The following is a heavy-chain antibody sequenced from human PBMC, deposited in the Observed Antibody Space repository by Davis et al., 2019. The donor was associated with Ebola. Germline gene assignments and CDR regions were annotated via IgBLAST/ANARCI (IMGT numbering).Heavy chain of an antibody. CDR1: GFTFSSYW. D-gene: IGHD3-3*01. J-gene: IGHJ4*02. CDR2: INSDGSST. V-gene: IGHV3-74*01. CDR3: ARDSLYYDFWSGKNPLDY. Sequence: GESLKISCAASGFTFSSYWMHWVRQAPGKGLVWVSRINSDGSSTSYADSVKGRFTISRDNAKNTLYLQMNSLRAEDTAVYYCARDSLYYDFWSGKNPLDYWGQGTLVTVSS.